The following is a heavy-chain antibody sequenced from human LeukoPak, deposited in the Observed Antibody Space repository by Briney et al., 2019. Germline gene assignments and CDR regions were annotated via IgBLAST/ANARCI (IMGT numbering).Heavy chain of an antibody. CDR2: INSDGSST. CDR1: GFTFSSYW. CDR3: AGVPDSGSAIDY. Sequence: TGGSLRLSCAASGFTFSSYWMHWVRHAPGKGLVWVSRINSDGSSTSYADSVKGRFTTSRDNAKNTLYLQMNSLRAEDTAVYYCAGVPDSGSAIDYWGQGTLVTVSS. J-gene: IGHJ4*02. V-gene: IGHV3-74*01. D-gene: IGHD1-26*01.